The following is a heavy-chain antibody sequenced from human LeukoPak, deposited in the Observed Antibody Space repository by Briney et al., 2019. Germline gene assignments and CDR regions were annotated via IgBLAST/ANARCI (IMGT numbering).Heavy chain of an antibody. CDR3: AKKGGKSTTGENWFDP. V-gene: IGHV4-4*09. J-gene: IGHJ5*02. CDR2: IYTSGST. CDR1: GGSISSYY. Sequence: SETLSLTCTVSGGSISSYYWSWIRQPPGKGLEWIGYIYTSGSTNYNPSLKSRVTISVDTSKHQFSLKLDSVTAADTAVYYCAKKGGKSTTGENWFDPWGQGTLVTVSS. D-gene: IGHD1-14*01.